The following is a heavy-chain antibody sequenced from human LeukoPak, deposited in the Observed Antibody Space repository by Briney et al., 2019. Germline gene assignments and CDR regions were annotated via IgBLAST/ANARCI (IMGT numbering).Heavy chain of an antibody. J-gene: IGHJ3*02. V-gene: IGHV3-21*01. CDR1: GFTFSSYS. D-gene: IGHD1-7*01. Sequence: GGSLRLSCAASGFTFSSYSMNWVRQAPGKGLEWVSSISSSSTYINYVDSVKGRFTISRDNAKNSLYLQMNSLRAEDTAVYYCARDQKGLELADAFDIWGQGTMVTVSS. CDR3: ARDQKGLELADAFDI. CDR2: ISSSSTYI.